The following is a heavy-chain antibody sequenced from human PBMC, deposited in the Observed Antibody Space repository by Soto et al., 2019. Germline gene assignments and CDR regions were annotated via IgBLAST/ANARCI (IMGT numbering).Heavy chain of an antibody. Sequence: PGGSLRLSCAASGFIFASYTMTWVRQAPGKGLEWVSTINSGGDTTYYSDSVKGRFTISRDSPKNTLFLLMTSLRAEDTAVYYCAKSGGPPASLDVYFDYWGQGTLVTVSS. CDR3: AKSGGPPASLDVYFDY. CDR1: GFIFASYT. CDR2: INSGGDTT. V-gene: IGHV3-23*01. D-gene: IGHD2-2*01. J-gene: IGHJ4*02.